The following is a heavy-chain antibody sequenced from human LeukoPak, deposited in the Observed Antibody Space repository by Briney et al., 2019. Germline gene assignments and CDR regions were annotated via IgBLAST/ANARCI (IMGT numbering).Heavy chain of an antibody. CDR3: ARCCKVPAAIVVRNYYYYGMDV. Sequence: PSETLSLTCAVYGGSFSGYYWSWIRQPPGKGLEWIGEINHSGSTNYNPSLKSRVTISVDTSKNQFSLKLSSVTAADTAVYYCARCCKVPAAIVVRNYYYYGMDVWGQGTTVTVSS. CDR2: INHSGST. CDR1: GGSFSGYY. J-gene: IGHJ6*02. D-gene: IGHD2-2*01. V-gene: IGHV4-34*01.